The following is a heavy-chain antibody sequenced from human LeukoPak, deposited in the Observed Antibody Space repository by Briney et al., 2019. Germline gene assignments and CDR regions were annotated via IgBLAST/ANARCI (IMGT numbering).Heavy chain of an antibody. D-gene: IGHD3-9*01. Sequence: SETLSLTCTVSGGSISSYYWSWIRQPPGKGLEWIGYIYYSGSTNYNPSLKSRVTISVDTSKNQFSLKLSSVTAADTAVYYCARGAVLRYFDWLSGGGYFDYWGQGTLVTVSS. J-gene: IGHJ4*02. CDR1: GGSISSYY. V-gene: IGHV4-59*12. CDR2: IYYSGST. CDR3: ARGAVLRYFDWLSGGGYFDY.